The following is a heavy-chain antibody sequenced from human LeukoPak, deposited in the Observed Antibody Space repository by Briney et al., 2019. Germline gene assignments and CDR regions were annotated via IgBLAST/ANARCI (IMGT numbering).Heavy chain of an antibody. D-gene: IGHD6-19*01. CDR3: ARGGVGLAVAAYFDF. V-gene: IGHV1-18*01. J-gene: IGHJ4*02. CDR1: GYTFTSYG. CDR2: ISAYNGNT. Sequence: VASVKVSCKASGYTFTSYGISWVRQAPGQGLEWMGWISAYNGNTNYAQQFQGRLTMTADESTSTAYMELSSLRSEDTAVYFCARGGVGLAVAAYFDFWGQGTLVTVSS.